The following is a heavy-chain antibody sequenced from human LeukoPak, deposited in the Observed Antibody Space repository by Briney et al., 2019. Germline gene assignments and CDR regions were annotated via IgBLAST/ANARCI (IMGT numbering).Heavy chain of an antibody. Sequence: SETLSLTCAVYGGSFSGYYWSWIRQPPGKGLEWIGEINHSGSTNYNPSLKSRVTISVDTSKNQFSPKLSSVTAADTAVYYCARAHYDFWSGYQTMYYFDYWGQGTLVTVSS. CDR2: INHSGST. CDR3: ARAHYDFWSGYQTMYYFDY. D-gene: IGHD3-3*01. CDR1: GGSFSGYY. V-gene: IGHV4-34*01. J-gene: IGHJ4*02.